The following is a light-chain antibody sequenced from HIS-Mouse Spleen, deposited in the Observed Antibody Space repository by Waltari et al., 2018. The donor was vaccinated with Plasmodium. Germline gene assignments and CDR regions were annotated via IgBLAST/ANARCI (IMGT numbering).Light chain of an antibody. Sequence: EIVITQPPATLSVSPGGRATLSCRASQSVSSNLAWYQQKPGQAPRLLIYGASTRATGIPARFSGSGSGTEFTLTISSMQSEDFAVYYCQQYNNWPLTFGGGTKVEIK. CDR2: GAS. V-gene: IGKV3-15*01. CDR3: QQYNNWPLT. CDR1: QSVSSN. J-gene: IGKJ4*01.